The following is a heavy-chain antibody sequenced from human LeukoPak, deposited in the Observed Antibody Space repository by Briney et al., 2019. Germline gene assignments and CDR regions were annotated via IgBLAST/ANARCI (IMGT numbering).Heavy chain of an antibody. CDR3: ARSSPYGDYLLNAFDI. CDR2: ISSSSIYI. J-gene: IGHJ3*02. Sequence: GGSLRLSCEASGFTFSNYSMNWVRQAPGKGLEWVSSISSSSIYIYYADSVKGRFTISRDNAKNSLYLQMNSLRAEDTAVYYCARSSPYGDYLLNAFDIWGQGTMVTVSS. V-gene: IGHV3-21*01. D-gene: IGHD4-17*01. CDR1: GFTFSNYS.